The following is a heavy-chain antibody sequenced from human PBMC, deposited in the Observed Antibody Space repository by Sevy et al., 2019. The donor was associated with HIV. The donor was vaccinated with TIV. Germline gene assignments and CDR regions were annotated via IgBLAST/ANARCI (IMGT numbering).Heavy chain of an antibody. V-gene: IGHV3-23*01. CDR1: GFTFSSYA. CDR2: ISGSGGST. CDR3: AKDKWRYGYCSSTSCPESYYYYGMDV. D-gene: IGHD2-2*03. Sequence: GGSLRLSCAASGFTFSSYAMSWVRQAPGKGLEWVSGISGSGGSTYYADSVKGRFTISRDNPKNTLYLQMKSLRVEDTAVYYCAKDKWRYGYCSSTSCPESYYYYGMDVWSQGTTVTVSS. J-gene: IGHJ6*02.